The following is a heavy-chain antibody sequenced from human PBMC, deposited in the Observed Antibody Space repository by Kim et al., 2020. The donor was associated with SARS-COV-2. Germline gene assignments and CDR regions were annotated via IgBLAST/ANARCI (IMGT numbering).Heavy chain of an antibody. CDR1: GGSISSYY. CDR2: IYYSGST. Sequence: SETLSLTCTVSGGSISSYYWSWIRQPPGKGLEWIGYIYYSGSTNYNPSLKSRVTISVDTSKNQFSLKLSSVTAADTAVYYCARHWAVGYSGYDYYYMDVWGKGTTVTVSS. D-gene: IGHD5-12*01. V-gene: IGHV4-59*08. CDR3: ARHWAVGYSGYDYYYMDV. J-gene: IGHJ6*03.